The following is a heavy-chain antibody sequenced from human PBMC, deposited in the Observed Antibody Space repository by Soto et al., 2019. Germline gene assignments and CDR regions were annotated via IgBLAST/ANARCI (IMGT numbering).Heavy chain of an antibody. Sequence: QVQLQQSGPGLVMPSQTLSLTCAISGDTVSTNNAAWHWIRQSPSRGLEWLAKTYYRSKWYTDYGFSVRGRITINADTSNNQFSLHLNSVTPEDTAVYYCARGINWSFDYWGQGTLVTVSS. CDR1: GDTVSTNNAA. V-gene: IGHV6-1*01. D-gene: IGHD3-3*02. J-gene: IGHJ4*02. CDR2: TYYRSKWYT. CDR3: ARGINWSFDY.